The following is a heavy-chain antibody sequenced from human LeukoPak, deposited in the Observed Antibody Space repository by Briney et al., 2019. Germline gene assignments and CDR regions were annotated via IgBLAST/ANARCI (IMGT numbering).Heavy chain of an antibody. CDR1: GGSISSGGYS. J-gene: IGHJ4*02. V-gene: IGHV4-31*03. Sequence: SETLSLTCTVSGGSISSGGYSWSWIRQHPGKGLEWIGYIYYSGSTYYNPSLKSRVTISVDTSKNQFSLKLSSVTAADTAVYYCARVKRRFGEHDYWGQGTLVTVSS. CDR3: ARVKRRFGEHDY. CDR2: IYYSGST. D-gene: IGHD3-10*01.